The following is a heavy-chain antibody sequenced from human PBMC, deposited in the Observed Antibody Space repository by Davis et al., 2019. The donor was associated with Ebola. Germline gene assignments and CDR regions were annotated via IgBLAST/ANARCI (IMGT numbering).Heavy chain of an antibody. CDR1: GFTFSSYG. J-gene: IGHJ4*02. Sequence: PGGSLRLSCAASGFTFSSYGMHWVRQAPGKGLEWVAVISYDGSNKYYADSVKGRFTISRDNSKNTLYLQMNSLRAEDTAVYYCAKSANWNLDYWGQGTLVTVSS. CDR2: ISYDGSNK. CDR3: AKSANWNLDY. D-gene: IGHD1-1*01. V-gene: IGHV3-30*18.